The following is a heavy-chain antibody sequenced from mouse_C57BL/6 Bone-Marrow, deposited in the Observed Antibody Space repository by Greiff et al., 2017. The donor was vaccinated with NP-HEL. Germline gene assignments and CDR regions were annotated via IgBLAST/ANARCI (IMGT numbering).Heavy chain of an antibody. V-gene: IGHV1-42*01. J-gene: IGHJ2*01. CDR3: ARGLPTGVATDD. CDR2: INPSTGGT. Sequence: VQLQQSGPELVKPGASVKISCKASGYSFTGYYMNWVKQSPEQSLEWIGEINPSTGGTTYNQKFKAKATLTVDKSSSTAYMQLKSLTSEDSAVYYGARGLPTGVATDDWGKVTTLTVSS. D-gene: IGHD1-1*01. CDR1: GYSFTGYY.